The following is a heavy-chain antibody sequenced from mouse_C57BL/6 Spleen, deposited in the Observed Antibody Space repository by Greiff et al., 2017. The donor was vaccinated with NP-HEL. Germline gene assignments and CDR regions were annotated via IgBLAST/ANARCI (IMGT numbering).Heavy chain of an antibody. J-gene: IGHJ2*01. Sequence: VQLQQSGAELVRPGTSVKVSCKASGYAFTNYLIEWVKQRPGQGLEWIGVINPGSGGTNYNEKFKGKATLTADQSSSTAYMQLSSLTSEDAAVYFCARGKSWDGDYWGQGTTLTVSS. CDR3: ARGKSWDGDY. D-gene: IGHD4-1*01. CDR1: GYAFTNYL. V-gene: IGHV1-54*01. CDR2: INPGSGGT.